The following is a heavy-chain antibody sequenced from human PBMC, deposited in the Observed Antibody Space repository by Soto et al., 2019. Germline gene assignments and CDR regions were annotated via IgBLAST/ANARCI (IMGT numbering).Heavy chain of an antibody. CDR3: EKGSGGEY. J-gene: IGHJ4*02. CDR2: ISYDGSNK. CDR1: GFTFSSYG. D-gene: IGHD3-10*01. V-gene: IGHV3-30*18. Sequence: QVQLVESGGGVVQPGRSLRLSCAASGFTFSSYGMHWVRQAPGKGLEWVAVISYDGSNKYYADSVKGRFTISRDNSKNTLYLQMNSLRAEDTAVYYCEKGSGGEYWGQGTLVTVSS.